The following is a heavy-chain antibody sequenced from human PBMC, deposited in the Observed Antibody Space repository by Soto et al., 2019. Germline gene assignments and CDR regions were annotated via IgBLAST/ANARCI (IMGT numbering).Heavy chain of an antibody. Sequence: SETLSLTCSVSGYLISSGYYWGWVRQTPGEGLEWLGSIDYSGRTYKNPSLKSRVSASVDLSKNQFSLNLRSVTAADTAVYFCARDLRSGYDSYYFDYWGQGTLVTVSS. V-gene: IGHV4-38-2*02. D-gene: IGHD3-22*01. CDR3: ARDLRSGYDSYYFDY. CDR2: IDYSGRT. J-gene: IGHJ4*02. CDR1: GYLISSGYY.